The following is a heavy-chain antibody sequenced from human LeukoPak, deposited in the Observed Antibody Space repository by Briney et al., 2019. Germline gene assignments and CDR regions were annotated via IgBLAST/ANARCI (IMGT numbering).Heavy chain of an antibody. D-gene: IGHD2-21*02. V-gene: IGHV1-18*01. Sequence: GASVKVSCKASGYTFTSYGISWVRQAPGQGLEWMGWISAYNGNTNYAQKLQGRVTMTTDTSTSTAYMELRSLRSDDTAVYYCAIEVVTAIPFRWFDPWGQGTLVTVSS. J-gene: IGHJ5*02. CDR2: ISAYNGNT. CDR1: GYTFTSYG. CDR3: AIEVVTAIPFRWFDP.